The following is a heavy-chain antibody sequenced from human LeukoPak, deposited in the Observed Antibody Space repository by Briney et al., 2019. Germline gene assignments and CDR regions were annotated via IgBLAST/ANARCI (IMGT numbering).Heavy chain of an antibody. J-gene: IGHJ6*02. CDR2: IYYSGST. Sequence: SETLSLTCTVSGGSTSSYYWSWIRQPPGKGLEWIGYIYYSGSTNYNPSLKSRVTISVDTSKNQFSLKLSSVTAADTAVYYCARYGSGSYSFGMDVWGQGTTVTVSS. V-gene: IGHV4-59*08. CDR3: ARYGSGSYSFGMDV. CDR1: GGSTSSYY. D-gene: IGHD3-10*01.